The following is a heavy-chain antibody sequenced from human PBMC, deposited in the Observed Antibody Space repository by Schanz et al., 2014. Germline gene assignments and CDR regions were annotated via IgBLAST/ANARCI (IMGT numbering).Heavy chain of an antibody. D-gene: IGHD3-22*01. CDR2: ISWNSGSI. CDR3: AKDGRLPYYGTGSDFDY. CDR1: GFPFNEYG. J-gene: IGHJ4*02. Sequence: EVQLVESGGGLVQPGRSLRLSCAASGFPFNEYGMLWVRQAPGKGLEWVSSISWNSGSIDYADSVKGRFTISRDNAKNSLYLQMNSLRAEDTALYYCAKDGRLPYYGTGSDFDYWGQGTLVAVSS. V-gene: IGHV3-9*01.